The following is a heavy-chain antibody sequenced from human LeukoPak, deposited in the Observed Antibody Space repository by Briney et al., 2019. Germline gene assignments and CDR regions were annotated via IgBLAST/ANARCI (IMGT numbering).Heavy chain of an antibody. CDR2: ITDSGSST. Sequence: GGSLRLSCAASGFTFTGYYLHWVRQTPGKGLEYISTITDSGSSTYHTNSVRGRFTISRDNSKNTLYLQMGSLRTEDTAVYYCARSTRYFGSAMHYFDDWGQGTLVTVSS. CDR1: GFTFTGYY. J-gene: IGHJ4*02. D-gene: IGHD3-10*01. V-gene: IGHV3-64*01. CDR3: ARSTRYFGSAMHYFDD.